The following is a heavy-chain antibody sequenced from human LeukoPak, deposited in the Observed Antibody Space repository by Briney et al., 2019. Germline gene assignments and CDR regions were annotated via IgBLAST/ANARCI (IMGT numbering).Heavy chain of an antibody. CDR1: GFTFSNHF. Sequence: GGSLRLSCSTSGFTFSNHFMHWVRQAPGKGLEYVSSIGPNGASTLYADSVKGRFTISRDSSKNTLFLHMNTLRAEDTAIYYCAKDRTVGASYWYFDLWGRGTLVTVSS. V-gene: IGHV3-64*04. J-gene: IGHJ2*01. CDR3: AKDRTVGASYWYFDL. D-gene: IGHD1-26*01. CDR2: IGPNGAST.